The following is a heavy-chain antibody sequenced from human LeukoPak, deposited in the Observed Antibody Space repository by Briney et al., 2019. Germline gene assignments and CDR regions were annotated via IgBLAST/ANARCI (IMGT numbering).Heavy chain of an antibody. Sequence: GGSLRLSCAASGFTFSSYSMDWVRQAPGKGLEWVSSISSSSSYIYYADSVKGRFTISRDNAKNSLYLQMNSLRAEDTAVYYCARAPGYYYYYMDVWGKGTTVTVSS. J-gene: IGHJ6*03. CDR3: ARAPGYYYYYMDV. CDR1: GFTFSSYS. V-gene: IGHV3-21*01. CDR2: ISSSSSYI. D-gene: IGHD3-10*01.